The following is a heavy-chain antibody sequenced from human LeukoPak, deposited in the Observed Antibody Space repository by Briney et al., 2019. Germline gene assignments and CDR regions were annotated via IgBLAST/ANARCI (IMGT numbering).Heavy chain of an antibody. CDR2: IYYSGST. Sequence: SETLSLTCTVSGGSISTYYWSWIRQPPGKGLEWIGYIYYSGSTDSNPSLKSRVTISIDTSKNQISLKLSSVTAADTAVYYCARTYCRGGSCHFDYWGQGTLVTVSS. CDR1: GGSISTYY. J-gene: IGHJ4*02. CDR3: ARTYCRGGSCHFDY. V-gene: IGHV4-59*08. D-gene: IGHD2-15*01.